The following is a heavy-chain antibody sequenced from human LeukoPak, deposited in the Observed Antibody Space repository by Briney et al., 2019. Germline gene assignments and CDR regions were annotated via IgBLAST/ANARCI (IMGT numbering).Heavy chain of an antibody. CDR2: ISAYNGNT. V-gene: IGHV1-18*01. J-gene: IGHJ6*02. D-gene: IGHD2-15*01. Sequence: ASVTVSCMASGYTFTSDGTSWVRQAPGQGLEWMGWISAYNGNTNYAQKLQGRVTMTTDTSTSTAYMELRSLRSDDTAVYYCARDGPEYCSGGSCYSDVGRYYGRDVWGQGTTVTVSS. CDR1: GYTFTSDG. CDR3: ARDGPEYCSGGSCYSDVGRYYGRDV.